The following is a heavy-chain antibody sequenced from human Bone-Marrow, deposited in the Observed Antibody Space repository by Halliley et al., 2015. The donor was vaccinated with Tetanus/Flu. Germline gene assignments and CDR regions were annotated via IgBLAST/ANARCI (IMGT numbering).Heavy chain of an antibody. J-gene: IGHJ4*02. Sequence: TLSLTCDVSGGSISRSNWWSWVRQTPGKGLEWIGEISLSGSTSYNPSLESRVTMSVDRSENQFSLILTSVTAADTAVYFCARGYGPLDHWGQGTLVTVSS. V-gene: IGHV4-4*01. CDR1: GGSISRSNW. CDR2: ISLSGST. D-gene: IGHD5-18*01. CDR3: ARGYGPLDH.